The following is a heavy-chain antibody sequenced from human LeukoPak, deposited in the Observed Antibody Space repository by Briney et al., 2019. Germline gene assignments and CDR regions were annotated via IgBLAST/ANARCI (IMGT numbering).Heavy chain of an antibody. V-gene: IGHV3-53*01. CDR3: AREPLTGAGAPGTYYFDY. CDR1: GFTVSSNY. CDR2: IYSGGST. Sequence: SGGSLRLSCAASGFTVSSNYMSWVRQAPGKGLEWVSVIYSGGSTYYADSVKGRFTISRDNSKNTLYLQMNSLRAEDTAVYYCAREPLTGAGAPGTYYFDYWGQGTLVTVSS. D-gene: IGHD3-10*01. J-gene: IGHJ4*02.